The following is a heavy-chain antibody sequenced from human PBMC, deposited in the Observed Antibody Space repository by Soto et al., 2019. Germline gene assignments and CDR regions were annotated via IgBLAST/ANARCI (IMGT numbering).Heavy chain of an antibody. CDR3: ARDMAEQWLVLYYYYYGMDV. CDR1: GFTFSSYA. V-gene: IGHV3-30-3*01. CDR2: ISYDGSNK. J-gene: IGHJ6*02. Sequence: GGSLRLSCAASGFTFSSYAMHWVRQAPVKGLEWVAVISYDGSNKYYADSVKGRFTISRDNSKNTLYLQMNSLRAEDTAVYYCARDMAEQWLVLYYYYYGMDVWGQGTTVTVSS. D-gene: IGHD6-19*01.